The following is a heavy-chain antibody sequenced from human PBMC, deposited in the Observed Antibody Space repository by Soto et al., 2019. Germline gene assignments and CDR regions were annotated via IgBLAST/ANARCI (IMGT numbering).Heavy chain of an antibody. CDR2: ISGSGDAT. CDR3: AKGYMTQAKFDY. Sequence: GGSLRLSCAASGFIFSSYAMNWVRQAPGKGLEWVSVISGSGDATYYADSVKGRFTISRDNSKNALYLQMNSLRAEDTALYYCAKGYMTQAKFDYWGQGTLVTVSS. D-gene: IGHD5-12*01. CDR1: GFIFSSYA. V-gene: IGHV3-23*01. J-gene: IGHJ4*02.